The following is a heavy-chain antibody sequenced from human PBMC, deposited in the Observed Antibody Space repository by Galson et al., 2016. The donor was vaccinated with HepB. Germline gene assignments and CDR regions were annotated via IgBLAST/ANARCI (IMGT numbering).Heavy chain of an antibody. J-gene: IGHJ4*02. CDR1: GYIFTSYH. CDR3: VRHTGDDYFDY. V-gene: IGHV1-18*01. Sequence: SVKVSCKASGYIFTSYHISWVRQAPGQGLEWMGWINGFQGNTIHAQRFQGRVTMSTDTSTTTAYLDLRSLRPDDTAVYYCVRHTGDDYFDYWGQGTLVTVSS. CDR2: INGFQGNT. D-gene: IGHD4-17*01.